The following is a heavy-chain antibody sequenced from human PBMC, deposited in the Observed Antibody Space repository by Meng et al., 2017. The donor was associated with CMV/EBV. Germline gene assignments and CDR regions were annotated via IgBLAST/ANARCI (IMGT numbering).Heavy chain of an antibody. D-gene: IGHD2-2*02. J-gene: IGHJ6*02. CDR2: IYSGGST. V-gene: IGHV3-66*02. CDR1: GFTVSSNY. CDR3: AREPGYCSSTSCYTSHYYYGMDV. Sequence: SCAASGFTVSSNYMSWVRQAPGKGLEWVSVIYSGGSTYYADSVKGRFTISRDNSKNTLYLQMNSLRAEDTAVYYCAREPGYCSSTSCYTSHYYYGMDVWGQGTTVTVSS.